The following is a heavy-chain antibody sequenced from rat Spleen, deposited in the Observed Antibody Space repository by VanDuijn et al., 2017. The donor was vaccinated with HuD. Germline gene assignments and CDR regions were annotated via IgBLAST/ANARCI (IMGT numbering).Heavy chain of an antibody. Sequence: EVQLQESGPGLVKPSQSLSLTCSVTGYSITNTYRWNWIRKFPGNKLEWMGYIDSAGSTNYNPSLKSRISITRDTSKNQFFLQVNSVTTEDAATYYCARWNYPGSYGDYWGQGVMVTVSS. CDR1: GYSITNTYR. CDR2: IDSAGST. J-gene: IGHJ2*01. D-gene: IGHD1-4*01. CDR3: ARWNYPGSYGDY. V-gene: IGHV3-3*01.